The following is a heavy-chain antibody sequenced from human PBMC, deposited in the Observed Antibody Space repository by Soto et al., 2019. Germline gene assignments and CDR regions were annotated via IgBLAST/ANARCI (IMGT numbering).Heavy chain of an antibody. D-gene: IGHD2-2*01. CDR3: AKGKPVVILAVPLDC. CDR1: GFTLSSYA. Sequence: EVQLLESGGGLVQPGGSLRLTCAVYGFTLSSYAMNWVRQAPGKGLEWVSGISGSDDSTRYADSAKGRFTISRDNSKNTLYLQMNSLRVEDTAVYYCAKGKPVVILAVPLDCWGQGSLVNVSS. CDR2: ISGSDDST. V-gene: IGHV3-23*01. J-gene: IGHJ4*02.